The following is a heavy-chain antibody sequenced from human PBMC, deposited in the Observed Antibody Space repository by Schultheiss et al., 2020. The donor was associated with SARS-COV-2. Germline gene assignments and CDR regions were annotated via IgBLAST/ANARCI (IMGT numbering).Heavy chain of an antibody. CDR2: IWYDGSNK. J-gene: IGHJ4*02. D-gene: IGHD5-24*01. CDR3: AKVWGGYKSYYFDY. CDR1: GFTFSSYG. V-gene: IGHV3-33*06. Sequence: GGSLRLSCAASGFTFSSYGMHWVRQAPGKGLEWVAVIWYDGSNKYYADSVKGRFTISRDNSKNTLYLQMNSLRAEDTAVYYCAKVWGGYKSYYFDYWGQGTLVTVSS.